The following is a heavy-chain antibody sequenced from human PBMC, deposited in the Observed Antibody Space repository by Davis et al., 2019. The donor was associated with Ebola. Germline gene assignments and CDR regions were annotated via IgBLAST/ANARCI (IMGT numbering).Heavy chain of an antibody. Sequence: GESLKISCTASGFTFSSYAMNWVRQAPGKGLEWVSVLSGSGDSTYYADSVKRRFTISRDNSKNTLYLQMNSLRAEDTAVYYCARWDVLRFLEWLSLLGMDVWGQGTTVTVSS. V-gene: IGHV3-23*01. CDR1: GFTFSSYA. CDR3: ARWDVLRFLEWLSLLGMDV. J-gene: IGHJ6*02. D-gene: IGHD3-3*01. CDR2: LSGSGDST.